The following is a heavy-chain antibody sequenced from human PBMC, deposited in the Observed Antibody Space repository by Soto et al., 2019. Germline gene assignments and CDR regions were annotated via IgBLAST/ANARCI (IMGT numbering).Heavy chain of an antibody. CDR3: ARIIDYGGGYYYYGMDV. D-gene: IGHD4-17*01. V-gene: IGHV1-18*01. CDR1: GYTFTSYG. Sequence: EASVKVSCKASGYTFTSYGISWVRQAPGQGLEWMGWISAYNGNTNYAQKLQGGVTMTTDTSTSTAYMELRSLRSDDTAVYYCARIIDYGGGYYYYGMDVWGQGTTVTVSS. J-gene: IGHJ6*02. CDR2: ISAYNGNT.